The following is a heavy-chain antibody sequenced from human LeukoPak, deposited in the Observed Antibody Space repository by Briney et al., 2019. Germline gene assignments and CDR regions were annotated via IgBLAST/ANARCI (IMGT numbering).Heavy chain of an antibody. CDR2: TYTTGNT. CDR3: ARDPGGGYKDDALDI. Sequence: SQTLSLTCTVSGVSISSSRYYWNWIRQPAGKGLEWIGRTYTTGNTNYNPSLKSRVTISIDKSKNQFSLKLSSVTAADTAVYYCARDPGGGYKDDALDIWGQGTMVTVSS. D-gene: IGHD3-16*01. J-gene: IGHJ3*02. V-gene: IGHV4-61*02. CDR1: GVSISSSRYY.